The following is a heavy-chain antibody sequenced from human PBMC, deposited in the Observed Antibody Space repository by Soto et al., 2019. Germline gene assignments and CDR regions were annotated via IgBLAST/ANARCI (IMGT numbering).Heavy chain of an antibody. D-gene: IGHD6-13*01. CDR2: INHSGST. CDR3: ASFRPRRAAGDY. CDR1: GGSFSGYY. J-gene: IGHJ4*02. V-gene: IGHV4-34*01. Sequence: QVQLQQWGAGLLKPSETLSLTCAVYGGSFSGYYWSWIRQPPGKGLEWIGEINHSGSTNYNPSLKRRVTISVDTSKNQFSLQLSSVTAADTAVYYCASFRPRRAAGDYWGQGTLVTVSS.